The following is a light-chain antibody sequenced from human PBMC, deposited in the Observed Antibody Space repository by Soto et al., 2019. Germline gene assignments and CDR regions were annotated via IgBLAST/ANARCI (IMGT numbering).Light chain of an antibody. V-gene: IGKV3D-20*02. CDR1: QTISRRF. CDR3: QQRSSWPRT. Sequence: EIVLTQSPGTLSLSPGERATVSCRASQTISRRFLAWYQQRPGQAPSLLMYGASSRATGIPARFSGSGSGTDFTLTISSLEPEDFAVYYCQQRSSWPRTFGQGTKVDIK. J-gene: IGKJ1*01. CDR2: GAS.